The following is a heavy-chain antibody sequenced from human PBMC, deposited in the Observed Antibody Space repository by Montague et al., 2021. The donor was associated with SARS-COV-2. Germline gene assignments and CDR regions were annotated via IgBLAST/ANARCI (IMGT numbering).Heavy chain of an antibody. V-gene: IGHV6-1*01. Sequence: CAISGDSVSSNSATWNWVRQSPSRGLEWLGRTCYRSKWYNDYAVSVRGRVTINPDTSKNQFSLQLNSVTPEDTAIYYCTSGREGNYNVMDVWGQGTTVTDSS. J-gene: IGHJ6*02. CDR3: TSGREGNYNVMDV. D-gene: IGHD1-1*01. CDR2: TCYRSKWYN. CDR1: GDSVSSNSAT.